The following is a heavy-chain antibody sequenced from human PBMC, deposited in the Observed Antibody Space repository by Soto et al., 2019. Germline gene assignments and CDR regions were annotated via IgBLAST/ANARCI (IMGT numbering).Heavy chain of an antibody. J-gene: IGHJ4*02. Sequence: QVQLVESGGGLVKPGGSLRLSCATSGFIFSDYYMHWIRQAPGKGLEWISYISCNGRIIQYADSAKGRFTISRDNAQHSLYLQMNILRAEDPALYFCARDFDADSRTDFDYWGQGTLVTVSS. CDR1: GFIFSDYY. CDR3: ARDFDADSRTDFDY. D-gene: IGHD4-17*01. CDR2: ISCNGRII. V-gene: IGHV3-11*01.